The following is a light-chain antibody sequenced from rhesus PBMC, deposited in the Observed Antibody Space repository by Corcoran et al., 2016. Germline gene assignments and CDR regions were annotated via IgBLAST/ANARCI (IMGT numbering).Light chain of an antibody. J-gene: IGKJ2*01. CDR2: KSS. Sequence: DIQMTQSPSSLSASVGDTVTITCRASQDISSYLDRYQQKQRKAPELLIYKSSTLQSGVPSRFSGSGSWTDFTLTISSLQPEDFATYYCQQHKSYTYSFGQGTKVEIK. CDR1: QDISSY. CDR3: QQHKSYTYS. V-gene: IGKV1-25*01.